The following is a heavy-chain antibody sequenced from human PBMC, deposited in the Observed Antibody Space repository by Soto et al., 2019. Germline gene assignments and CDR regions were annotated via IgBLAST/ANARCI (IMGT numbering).Heavy chain of an antibody. CDR3: AHVPTAKRYYVSGMDV. V-gene: IGHV4-30-4*08. CDR2: IYFNGNT. D-gene: IGHD2-2*01. CDR1: GGSINNGMYY. J-gene: IGHJ6*02. Sequence: QVQLEESGPGLVKPSQTLSLTCSVSGGSINNGMYYWSWIRQPPGKGLEWIGYIYFNGNTYYHPTLRSRVIMSLDMSNNQFSLHISSVTAADAAVYYCAHVPTAKRYYVSGMDVWGQGTTVAVSS.